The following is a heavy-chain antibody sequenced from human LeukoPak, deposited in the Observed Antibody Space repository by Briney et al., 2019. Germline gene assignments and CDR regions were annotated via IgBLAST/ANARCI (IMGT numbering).Heavy chain of an antibody. V-gene: IGHV4-4*02. CDR1: GGSISSNNW. CDR2: INHSGST. Sequence: PSETLSLTCAVSGGSISSNNWWNWVRQPPGKGLEWIGEINHSGSTNYNPSLKSRVTISVDTSKNQFSLKLSSVTAADTAVYYCARIDSGCFDNWGQGTLVTVSS. D-gene: IGHD5-12*01. J-gene: IGHJ4*02. CDR3: ARIDSGCFDN.